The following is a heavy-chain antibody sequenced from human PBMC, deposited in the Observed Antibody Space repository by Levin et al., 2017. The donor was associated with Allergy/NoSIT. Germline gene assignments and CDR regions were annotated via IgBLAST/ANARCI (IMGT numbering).Heavy chain of an antibody. CDR1: GGTFSSYA. Sequence: ASVKVSCKASGGTFSSYAISWVRQAPGQGLEWMGGIIPIFGTANYAQKFQGRVTITADESTSTAYMELSSLRSEDTAVYYCARAGYDFWSGYYPYYYGMDVWGQGTTVTVSS. CDR3: ARAGYDFWSGYYPYYYGMDV. J-gene: IGHJ6*02. D-gene: IGHD3-3*01. V-gene: IGHV1-69*13. CDR2: IIPIFGTA.